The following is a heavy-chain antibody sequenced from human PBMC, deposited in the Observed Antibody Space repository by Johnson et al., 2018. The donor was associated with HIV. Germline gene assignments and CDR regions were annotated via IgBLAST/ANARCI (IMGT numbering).Heavy chain of an antibody. J-gene: IGHJ3*02. CDR3: ARDLGTNWGRYDAFDI. Sequence: VQLVESGGGLVQPGGSLRLSCAASGFTFSSYWMSWVRQAPGKGLEWVANIKQDGSEKYYVDSVKGRFTISRDNAKNSLYRQMTSLRAEDTAVYYCARDLGTNWGRYDAFDIWGQGTMVTVSS. CDR2: IKQDGSEK. D-gene: IGHD7-27*01. CDR1: GFTFSSYW. V-gene: IGHV3-7*05.